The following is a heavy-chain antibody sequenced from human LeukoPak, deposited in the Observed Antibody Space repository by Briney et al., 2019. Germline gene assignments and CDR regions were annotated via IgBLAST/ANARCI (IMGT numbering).Heavy chain of an antibody. D-gene: IGHD3-22*01. CDR3: TRAPAGDYYDSSGPIGGVDY. J-gene: IGHJ4*02. Sequence: GRSLRLSCTASGFTFGDYALSWVRQAPGKGLEWVGFIRSKAYGGTTEYAASVKGRFTISRDDSKSIAYLQMNSLKTEDTAVYYCTRAPAGDYYDSSGPIGGVDYWGQGTLVTVSS. CDR2: IRSKAYGGTT. V-gene: IGHV3-49*04. CDR1: GFTFGDYA.